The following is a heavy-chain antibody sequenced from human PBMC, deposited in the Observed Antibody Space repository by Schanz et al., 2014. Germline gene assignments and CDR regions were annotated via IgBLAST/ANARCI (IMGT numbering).Heavy chain of an antibody. Sequence: QVQLVQSGADVKKPGASVKVSCKASGYTFTAYYMHWVRQAPGQGLEWMGWINPDSGGTNYAQKFQGRVTMTRDMSINTAYMELSRLRSDDSAVYYCASDFWSGYSHYYYGLDVWGQGTTVTVSS. CDR2: INPDSGGT. V-gene: IGHV1-2*02. D-gene: IGHD3-3*01. CDR3: ASDFWSGYSHYYYGLDV. J-gene: IGHJ6*02. CDR1: GYTFTAYY.